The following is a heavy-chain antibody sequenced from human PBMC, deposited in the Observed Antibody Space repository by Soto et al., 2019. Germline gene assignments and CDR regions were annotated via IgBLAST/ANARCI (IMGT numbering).Heavy chain of an antibody. CDR1: GFTFSSYA. V-gene: IGHV3-23*01. J-gene: IGHJ3*02. CDR3: AKGNSWSPALVLDI. D-gene: IGHD1-7*01. Sequence: EVQLLESGGGLVQPGGSLRLSCAASGFTFSSYAMNWVRQAPGKGLEWVSAISGSGGSTYYADSVKGRFTITRDSSKNTLYLQMNSLRAEDTAVYYCAKGNSWSPALVLDIWGQGTMVTVSS. CDR2: ISGSGGST.